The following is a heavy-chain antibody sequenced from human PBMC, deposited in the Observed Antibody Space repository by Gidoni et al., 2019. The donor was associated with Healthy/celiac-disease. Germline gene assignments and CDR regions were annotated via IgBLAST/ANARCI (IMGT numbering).Heavy chain of an antibody. CDR3: ARDEIGSIVPGY. Sequence: QLQLQESRPGLVKPSETLSLTCPVSGGSLSSSSYYWGWLRQPPGKGLEWIGSIYYSGSTYYNPSLKSRVTISVDTSKNQFSLKLSSVTAADTAVYYCARDEIGSIVPGYWGQGTLVTVSS. J-gene: IGHJ4*02. CDR1: GGSLSSSSYY. D-gene: IGHD2-2*01. CDR2: IYYSGST. V-gene: IGHV4-39*07.